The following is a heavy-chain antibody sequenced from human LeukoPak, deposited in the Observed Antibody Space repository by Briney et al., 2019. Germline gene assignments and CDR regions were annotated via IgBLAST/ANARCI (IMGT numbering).Heavy chain of an antibody. J-gene: IGHJ4*02. V-gene: IGHV4-39*01. CDR3: AREFLYCSGGSCYLGLYDY. CDR2: IYYSGST. CDR1: GGSISSSSYY. Sequence: SETLPLTCTVSGGSISSSSYYWGWIRQPPGKGLEWIGSIYYSGSTYYNPSLKSRVTISVDTSKNQFSLKLSSVTAADTAVYYCAREFLYCSGGSCYLGLYDYWGQGTLVTVSS. D-gene: IGHD2-15*01.